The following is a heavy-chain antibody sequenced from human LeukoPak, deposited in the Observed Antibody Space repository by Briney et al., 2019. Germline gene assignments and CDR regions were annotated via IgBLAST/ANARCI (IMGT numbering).Heavy chain of an antibody. J-gene: IGHJ5*02. D-gene: IGHD4-17*01. CDR2: ISSSSSYI. CDR1: GFTFSSYS. CDR3: ARSPMTTVTIARFDP. Sequence: PGGSLRLSCAASGFTFSSYSMNWVRQAPGKGLEWVSSISSSSSYIYYADSVKGRFTISRDNAKNSLYLQMNSLRAEDTAVYYCARSPMTTVTIARFDPWGQGTLVTVSS. V-gene: IGHV3-21*01.